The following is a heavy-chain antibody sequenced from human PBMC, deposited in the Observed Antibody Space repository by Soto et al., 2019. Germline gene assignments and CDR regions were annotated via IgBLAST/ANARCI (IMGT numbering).Heavy chain of an antibody. CDR3: ARDLGYGWGSMDY. CDR2: IYSGGST. D-gene: IGHD3-10*01. CDR1: GFTVSSNY. J-gene: IGHJ4*02. V-gene: IGHV3-66*01. Sequence: GGSLRLSCAASGFTVSSNYMSWVRQAPGKGLEWVSVIYSGGSTYYADSVKGRFTISRDNSKNTLYLQMNSLRAEDTAVYYCARDLGYGWGSMDYWGQGSLDTVSS.